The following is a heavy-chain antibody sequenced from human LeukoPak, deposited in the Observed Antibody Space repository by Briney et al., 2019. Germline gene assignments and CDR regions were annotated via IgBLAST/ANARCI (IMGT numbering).Heavy chain of an antibody. Sequence: ASVKDSCMASGYTFTGYYTHRVPQAPGQGLEWMGWINPNSGGTNYTQKFQGRVTMTRDTTISTAYMGLSRLRSHDTAVYYCARVRAYYDSSGYWSYWGQGTLVTVSS. CDR3: ARVRAYYDSSGYWSY. V-gene: IGHV1-2*02. J-gene: IGHJ4*02. D-gene: IGHD3-22*01. CDR1: GYTFTGYY. CDR2: INPNSGGT.